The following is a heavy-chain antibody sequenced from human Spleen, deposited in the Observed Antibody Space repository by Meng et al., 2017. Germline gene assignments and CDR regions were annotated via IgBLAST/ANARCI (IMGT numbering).Heavy chain of an antibody. CDR2: ISSSSSYI. CDR3: ARDLGGIFPY. D-gene: IGHD6-13*01. Sequence: EVHLVGSGGGLVKPGGSLSLSCAASGFTFNSYSMNWVRQAPGKGLEWVSSISSSSSYIYYADSVKGRFTISRDNAKNTLYLQMNSLRAEDTAVYYCARDLGGIFPYWGQGALVTVSS. CDR1: GFTFNSYS. J-gene: IGHJ4*02. V-gene: IGHV3-21*01.